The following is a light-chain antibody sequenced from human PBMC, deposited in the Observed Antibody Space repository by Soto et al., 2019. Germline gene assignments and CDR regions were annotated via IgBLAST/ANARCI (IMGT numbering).Light chain of an antibody. CDR3: QVWDSSSDHPWV. V-gene: IGLV3-21*02. CDR2: DDS. CDR1: NIGGKS. J-gene: IGLJ3*02. Sequence: SYELTQPPSVSVAPGQTASITCGGNNIGGKSVHWYQHKPGQAPVLVVYDDSDRPSGIPERFSGSNSGNTATLTISRVEAGDEADYYCQVWDSSSDHPWVFGGGTKVTVL.